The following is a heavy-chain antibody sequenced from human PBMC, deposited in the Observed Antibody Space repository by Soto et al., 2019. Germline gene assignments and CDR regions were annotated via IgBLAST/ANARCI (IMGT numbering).Heavy chain of an antibody. Sequence: SVKVSCKASGGTFSSFGISWVRQAPGQGLEWMGGIIPVFGRPNYAQRFRGRLTITADESTNTSYMELIDLTSEDTAVYYCAREASGYDFWGQGIQVTVSS. D-gene: IGHD5-12*01. J-gene: IGHJ1*01. CDR3: AREASGYDF. V-gene: IGHV1-69*13. CDR1: GGTFSSFG. CDR2: IIPVFGRP.